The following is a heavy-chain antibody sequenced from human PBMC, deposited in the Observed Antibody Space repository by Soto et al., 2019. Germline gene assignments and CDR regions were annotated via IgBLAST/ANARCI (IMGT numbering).Heavy chain of an antibody. CDR1: GGSISSYY. V-gene: IGHV4-59*01. CDR3: ARDSRHSSRWYGLGYYYYGMDV. Sequence: SETLSLTCTVSGGSISSYYWSWIRQPPGKGLEWIGYIYYSVSTNYNPSLKSRVTISVDTSKNQFSLKLSSVTAADTAVYYCARDSRHSSRWYGLGYYYYGMDVWGQGTRVTVSS. J-gene: IGHJ6*02. D-gene: IGHD6-19*01. CDR2: IYYSVST.